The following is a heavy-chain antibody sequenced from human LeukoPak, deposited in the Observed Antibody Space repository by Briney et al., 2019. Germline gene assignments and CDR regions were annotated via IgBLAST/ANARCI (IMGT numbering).Heavy chain of an antibody. CDR3: ARDLHSRGWYRFFDY. Sequence: ASVKVSCKASGYTFTSYGISWVRQAPGQGLEWMGWISAYNGNTNYAQKLQGRVTMTTDTSTSTAYMELRSLRSDDTAVYYCARDLHSRGWYRFFDYWGQGTLVTVSS. D-gene: IGHD6-19*01. V-gene: IGHV1-18*04. CDR1: GYTFTSYG. J-gene: IGHJ4*02. CDR2: ISAYNGNT.